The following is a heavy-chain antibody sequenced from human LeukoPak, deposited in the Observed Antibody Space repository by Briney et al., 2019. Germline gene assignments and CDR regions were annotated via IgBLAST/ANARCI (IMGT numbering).Heavy chain of an antibody. J-gene: IGHJ4*02. Sequence: GGSLRLSCAVSGFTVSSNYMSWVRQAPGKGLEWVSVIYSGGSVYYADSVKGRFTISRDNSKNTLYLQMNSLRAEDTAVYYCARPYGASYTPLYYFDYWGQGTLVTVSS. CDR1: GFTVSSNY. D-gene: IGHD4-17*01. V-gene: IGHV3-53*01. CDR3: ARPYGASYTPLYYFDY. CDR2: IYSGGSV.